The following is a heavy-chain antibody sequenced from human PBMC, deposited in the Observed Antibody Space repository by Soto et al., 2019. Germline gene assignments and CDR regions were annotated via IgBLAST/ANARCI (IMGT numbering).Heavy chain of an antibody. Sequence: PSETLSLTCSVSGGSIVNSASYWGWVRQPPGKGLEWIGNIFYSGLTNYSPSLKSRVAMSVDTSKNQFSLNLSSVTAADTAVYYCVRYVDSYDFSGLDPWSQGTLVTVSS. D-gene: IGHD3-10*01. CDR3: VRYVDSYDFSGLDP. V-gene: IGHV4-39*01. J-gene: IGHJ5*02. CDR1: GGSIVNSASY. CDR2: IFYSGLT.